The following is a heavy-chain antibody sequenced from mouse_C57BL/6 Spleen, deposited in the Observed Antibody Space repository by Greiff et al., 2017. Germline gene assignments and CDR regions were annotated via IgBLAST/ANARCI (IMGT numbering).Heavy chain of an antibody. CDR3: ARDDDYYFDY. V-gene: IGHV1-82*01. CDR2: IYPGDGDT. Sequence: VHLVESGPELVKPGASVKISCKASGYAFSSSWMNWVKQRPGKGLEWIGRIYPGDGDTNYNGKFKGKATLTADKSSSTAYMQLSSLTSEDSAVYFCARDDDYYFDYWGQSTTLTVSS. D-gene: IGHD2-13*01. J-gene: IGHJ2*01. CDR1: GYAFSSSW.